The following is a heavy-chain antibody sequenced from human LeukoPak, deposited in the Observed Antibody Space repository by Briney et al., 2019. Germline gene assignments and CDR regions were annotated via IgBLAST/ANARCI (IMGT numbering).Heavy chain of an antibody. CDR2: ISWNSNSI. J-gene: IGHJ4*02. D-gene: IGHD3-10*01. Sequence: GGSLRLSCAASGFTFHDYAMHWVRQAPGTGLEWVSSISWNSNSIVYAGSVKGRFTISRDNAKNSLYLQMNSLRAEDTAVYYCARGLLWSGELSFDYWGQGTLVTVSS. CDR1: GFTFHDYA. CDR3: ARGLLWSGELSFDY. V-gene: IGHV3-9*01.